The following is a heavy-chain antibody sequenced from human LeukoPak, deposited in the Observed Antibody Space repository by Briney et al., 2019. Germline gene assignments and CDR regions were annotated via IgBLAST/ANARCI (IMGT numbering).Heavy chain of an antibody. CDR2: IYHTGST. Sequence: SETLSLTCAVSGYSISIGYHWGWIRQPPGKGLEWIGSIYHTGSTYYNPSLKSRVTISVDTSKNQFFLKLSSVTAADTALYYCVREEVVAGTIDYWGQGILVTVSS. CDR3: VREEVVAGTIDY. J-gene: IGHJ4*02. CDR1: GYSISIGYH. V-gene: IGHV4-38-2*02. D-gene: IGHD6-19*01.